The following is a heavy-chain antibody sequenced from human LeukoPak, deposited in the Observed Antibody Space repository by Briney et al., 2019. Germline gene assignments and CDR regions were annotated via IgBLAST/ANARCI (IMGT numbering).Heavy chain of an antibody. CDR1: GGTFSSYA. Sequence: LVKVSCKASGGTFSSYAISWVRQAPGQGLEWMGGIIPIFGTANYAQKFQGRVTITTDESTSTAYMELSSLRSEDTAVYYCARVVAAAGTLDYWGQGTLVTVSS. CDR3: ARVVAAAGTLDY. V-gene: IGHV1-69*05. D-gene: IGHD6-13*01. J-gene: IGHJ4*02. CDR2: IIPIFGTA.